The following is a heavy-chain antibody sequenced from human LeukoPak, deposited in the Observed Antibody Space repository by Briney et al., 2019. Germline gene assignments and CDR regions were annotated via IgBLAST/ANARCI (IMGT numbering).Heavy chain of an antibody. CDR3: AKDNGSGWPKNEHFDY. V-gene: IGHV4-34*01. J-gene: IGHJ4*02. CDR1: GGSFSGYY. Sequence: PSETLSLTCAVYGGSFSGYYWSWIRQPPGKGLEWIGEINHSGSTNYNPSLKSRVTISVDMSKNQFSLKLSSVTAADTALYYCAKDNGSGWPKNEHFDYWGQGTLVTVSS. CDR2: INHSGST. D-gene: IGHD6-19*01.